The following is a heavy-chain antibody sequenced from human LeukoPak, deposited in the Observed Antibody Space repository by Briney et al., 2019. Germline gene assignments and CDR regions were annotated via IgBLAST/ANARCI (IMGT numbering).Heavy chain of an antibody. CDR3: ARGGNVRYYYDSSGYSNDAFDI. V-gene: IGHV4-4*07. CDR1: DDSITMYY. CDR2: IYTSGST. D-gene: IGHD3-22*01. Sequence: SETLSLTCTVSDDSITMYYWTWIRQPAGKGLEWIGRIYTSGSTNYNPSLKSRVTMSVDTSKNQFSLKLSSVTAADTAVYYCARGGNVRYYYDSSGYSNDAFDIWGQGTMVTVSS. J-gene: IGHJ3*02.